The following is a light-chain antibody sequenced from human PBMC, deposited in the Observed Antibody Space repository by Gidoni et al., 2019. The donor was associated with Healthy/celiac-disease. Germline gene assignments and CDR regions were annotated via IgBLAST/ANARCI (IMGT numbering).Light chain of an antibody. J-gene: IGKJ1*01. CDR1: HSVSSN. Sequence: EIVMTKSPATLSVSPGERATLSCRASHSVSSNLAWYQQRPGQAPRLLIYGASTRATGIPARFSGSGSGTEFTLTISSLQSEDFAVYYCQQYNNWPKTFXXXTKVEIK. CDR3: QQYNNWPKT. V-gene: IGKV3-15*01. CDR2: GAS.